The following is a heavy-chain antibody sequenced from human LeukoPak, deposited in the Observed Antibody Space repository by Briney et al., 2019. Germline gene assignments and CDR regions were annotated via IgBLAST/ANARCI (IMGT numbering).Heavy chain of an antibody. CDR3: AREEALWGDRHYYYGMDV. J-gene: IGHJ6*02. D-gene: IGHD2-21*01. CDR2: ISGSGGGT. Sequence: GGSLRLSCAASGFTFSSYAMSWVRQAPEKGLEWVSTISGSGGGTYYADSVKGRFTISRDDSKNTLYLQMNSLRAEDTAVYYCAREEALWGDRHYYYGMDVWGQGTTVTVSS. V-gene: IGHV3-23*01. CDR1: GFTFSSYA.